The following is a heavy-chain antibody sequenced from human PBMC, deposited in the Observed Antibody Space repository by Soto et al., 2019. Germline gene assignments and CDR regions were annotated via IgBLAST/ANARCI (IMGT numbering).Heavy chain of an antibody. Sequence: VQLLQSGGGLVQPGGSLRLSCSASESTFNTFAMNWVRQAPGKGLEWVSGISDSGRRTFYADSVKGRFTISRDNSKNSLYLQINTLTADDTAIYYCAKVNLGSYYYGMDVWGQGTTVTVSS. CDR3: AKVNLGSYYYGMDV. V-gene: IGHV3-23*01. CDR1: ESTFNTFA. CDR2: ISDSGRRT. J-gene: IGHJ6*02.